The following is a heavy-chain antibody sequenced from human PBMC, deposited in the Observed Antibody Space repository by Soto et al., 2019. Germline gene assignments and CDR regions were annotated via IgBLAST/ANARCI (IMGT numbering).Heavy chain of an antibody. CDR3: ARVSGFAVAPYYYYGMDV. CDR1: GFTSSDYY. Sequence: QVQLVESGGGLAKPGGSRRLSCAASGFTSSDYYMSWIRQAPGKGLEWVSYISSSSSYTNYADSVKGRFTISRDNAKNSLYLQMNSLRAEDTAVYYCARVSGFAVAPYYYYGMDVWGQGTTVTVSS. D-gene: IGHD6-19*01. CDR2: ISSSSSYT. J-gene: IGHJ6*02. V-gene: IGHV3-11*06.